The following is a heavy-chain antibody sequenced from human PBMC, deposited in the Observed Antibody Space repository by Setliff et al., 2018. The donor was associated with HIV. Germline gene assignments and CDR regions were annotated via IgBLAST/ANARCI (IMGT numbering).Heavy chain of an antibody. V-gene: IGHV4-34*01. CDR2: INHSGST. Sequence: SETLSLTCAVYGGSFSGYDWSWIRQPPGKGLEWIGEINHSGSTNYNPSLKSRVTISVDTSKNQFSLKLSSVTAADTAVYYCARRSPGGGYYMDVWGKGTTVTVSS. CDR3: ARRSPGGGYYMDV. J-gene: IGHJ6*03. CDR1: GGSFSGYD. D-gene: IGHD3-16*01.